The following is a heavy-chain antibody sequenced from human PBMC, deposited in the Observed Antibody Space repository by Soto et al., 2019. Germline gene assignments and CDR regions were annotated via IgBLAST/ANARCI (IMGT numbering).Heavy chain of an antibody. Sequence: QVQLVQSGAEVKKPGSSVKVSCKASGGTFSSYAISWVRQAPGQGLEWMGGIIPIFGTANYAQKFQGRVTITADESTSKAYMELSSLRSEDTAVYYCARGRGVAAARGYYYYGMDVWGQGTTVTVSS. CDR1: GGTFSSYA. CDR3: ARGRGVAAARGYYYYGMDV. J-gene: IGHJ6*02. D-gene: IGHD6-13*01. CDR2: IIPIFGTA. V-gene: IGHV1-69*12.